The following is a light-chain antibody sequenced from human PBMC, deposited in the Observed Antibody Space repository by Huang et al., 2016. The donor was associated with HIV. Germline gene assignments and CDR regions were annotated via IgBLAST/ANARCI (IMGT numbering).Light chain of an antibody. CDR1: QSVSSN. V-gene: IGKV3-15*01. CDR2: AAS. CDR3: QQYNNWPRT. Sequence: EIVMTQSPATLSVSPGERATLSCRASQSVSSNLAWYQQKPGQSPRLLIYAASTRATGIPARFSGSVSWTEFTLTISSLQSEDFAVYYCQQYNNWPRTFGQGTKVEIK. J-gene: IGKJ1*01.